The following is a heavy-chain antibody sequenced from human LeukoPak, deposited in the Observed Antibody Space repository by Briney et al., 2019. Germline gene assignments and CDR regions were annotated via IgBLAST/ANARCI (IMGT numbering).Heavy chain of an antibody. V-gene: IGHV3-15*01. Sequence: PGGSLRLSFAASGCTFRKAWMGWVRQAPGKGLEGAGRIKTKTDGGKTEDAAAVKGRFTISRDDSKNTVFLQMNSLKIEDTAVYYCTADVAAPRTSEGHDYWGQGLLVTVS. CDR2: IKTKTDGGKT. D-gene: IGHD6-13*01. CDR1: GCTFRKAW. CDR3: TADVAAPRTSEGHDY. J-gene: IGHJ4*02.